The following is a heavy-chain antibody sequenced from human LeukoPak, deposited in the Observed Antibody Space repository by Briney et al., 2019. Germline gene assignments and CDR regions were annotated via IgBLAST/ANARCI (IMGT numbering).Heavy chain of an antibody. CDR3: ARSRPYCSSTSCFSPPADY. CDR2: ISSSSYI. Sequence: GGSLRLSCAASGFTFSSYSMNWVRQAPGKGLEWVSSISSSSYIYYADSVKGRFTISRDNAKNSLNLQMNSLRAEDTAVYYCARSRPYCSSTSCFSPPADYWGQGTLVTVSS. V-gene: IGHV3-21*01. CDR1: GFTFSSYS. J-gene: IGHJ4*02. D-gene: IGHD2-2*01.